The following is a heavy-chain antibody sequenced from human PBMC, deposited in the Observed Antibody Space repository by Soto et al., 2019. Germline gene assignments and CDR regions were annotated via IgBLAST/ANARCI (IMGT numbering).Heavy chain of an antibody. CDR3: ARLNGYCISTNCHGYYGMDV. V-gene: IGHV4-39*01. D-gene: IGHD2-2*03. J-gene: IGHJ6*02. Sequence: QLQVQESGPGLVKSSEPLSLTCSVSGGFVRSSRDSWGWIRQSPGKGLERIRTMYSSENTYYNPSLLNRVTISADTSKNEFSLRLSSVTAADTAVYYCARLNGYCISTNCHGYYGMDVWGQGTTVTVSS. CDR1: GGFVRSSRDS. CDR2: MYSSENT.